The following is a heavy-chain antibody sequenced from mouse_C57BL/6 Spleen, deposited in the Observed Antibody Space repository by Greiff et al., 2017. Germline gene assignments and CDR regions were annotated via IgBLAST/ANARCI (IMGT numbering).Heavy chain of an antibody. V-gene: IGHV1-42*01. CDR2: INPSTGGT. Sequence: EVQVVESGPELVKPGASVKISCKASGYSFTGYYMNWVKQSPEKSLEWIGEINPSTGGTTYNQKFKAKATLTVDKSSSTAYMQLKSLTSEDSAVYYCARGASPVDSSGPDYWGQGTTLTVSS. CDR3: ARGASPVDSSGPDY. J-gene: IGHJ2*01. D-gene: IGHD3-2*02. CDR1: GYSFTGYY.